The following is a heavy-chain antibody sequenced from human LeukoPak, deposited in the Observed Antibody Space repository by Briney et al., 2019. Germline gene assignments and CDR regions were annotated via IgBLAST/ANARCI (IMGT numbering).Heavy chain of an antibody. J-gene: IGHJ4*02. CDR1: GDSVSSNSAA. V-gene: IGHV6-1*01. CDR2: TYYRSKWYN. D-gene: IGHD6-13*01. Sequence: SQTLSLTCAISGDSVSSNSAAWNWIRQSPSRGLEWLGRTYYRSKWYNDYAVSVKSRITINPDTSKNQFSLQLNSVTPEDTAVYYCVHASRGSSWYWGIFDYWGQGTLVTVSS. CDR3: VHASRGSSWYWGIFDY.